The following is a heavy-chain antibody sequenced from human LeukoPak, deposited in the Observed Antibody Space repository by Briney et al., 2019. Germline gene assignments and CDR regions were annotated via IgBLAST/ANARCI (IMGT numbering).Heavy chain of an antibody. Sequence: GGALRLSCAASGFTFSSYEMNWVRQAPRKGLEWVSYISSSGSTIYYADSVKGRFTISRDNAKNSLYLQMNSLRAEDTAVYYCAELGITMIGGVWGKGTTVTISS. J-gene: IGHJ6*04. CDR2: ISSSGSTI. D-gene: IGHD3-10*02. V-gene: IGHV3-48*03. CDR1: GFTFSSYE. CDR3: AELGITMIGGV.